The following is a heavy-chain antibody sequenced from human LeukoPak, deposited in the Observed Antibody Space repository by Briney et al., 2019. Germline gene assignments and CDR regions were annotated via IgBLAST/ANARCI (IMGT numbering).Heavy chain of an antibody. CDR3: AKPPGSGSYNNYFDY. CDR1: GFTFSSYA. D-gene: IGHD3-10*01. CDR2: ISGSGGST. Sequence: GGSLRLSCAASGFTFSSYAMRWVRQAPGKGLEWVSAISGSGGSTYYADSVKGRFTISRDNSKNTLYLQMNSLRAEDTAVYYCAKPPGSGSYNNYFDYWGQGTLVTVSS. J-gene: IGHJ4*02. V-gene: IGHV3-23*01.